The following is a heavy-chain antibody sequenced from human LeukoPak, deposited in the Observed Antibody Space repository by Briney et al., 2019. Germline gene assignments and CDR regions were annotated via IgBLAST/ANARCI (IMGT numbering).Heavy chain of an antibody. V-gene: IGHV3-13*01. J-gene: IGHJ4*02. D-gene: IGHD6-13*01. CDR3: ARGSRGQQLKY. CDR1: GFIFTKYD. Sequence: GGSLRLSCAASGFIFTKYDMHWVRQVTGRGLEWVSGIDRDGVTYYSDSVKGRFTMSRDNAKNSLYLQMNSLRAEDTAVYYCARGSRGQQLKYWGQGTLVTVSS. CDR2: IDRDGVT.